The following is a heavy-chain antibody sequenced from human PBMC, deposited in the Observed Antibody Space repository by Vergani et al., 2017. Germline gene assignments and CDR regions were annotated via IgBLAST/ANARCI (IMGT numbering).Heavy chain of an antibody. D-gene: IGHD2-15*01. J-gene: IGHJ4*02. V-gene: IGHV4-39*07. CDR2: IYYSGST. CDR1: GGSISSSSYY. Sequence: QLQLQESGPGLVKPSETLSLTCTVSGGSISSSSYYWGWIRQPPGKGLEWIGSIYYSGSTYYNPSLKSRVTISVATSKNQFSLKLSSVTAADTAVYYCARDPWGICSGGSCYLGYWGQGTLVTVSS. CDR3: ARDPWGICSGGSCYLGY.